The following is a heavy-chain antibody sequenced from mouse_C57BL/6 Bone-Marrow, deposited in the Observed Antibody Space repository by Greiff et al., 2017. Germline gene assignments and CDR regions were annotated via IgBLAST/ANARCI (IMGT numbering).Heavy chain of an antibody. CDR3: TRGYYYFDY. D-gene: IGHD2-3*01. J-gene: IGHJ2*01. CDR1: GFTFTDYY. V-gene: IGHV7-3*01. CDR2: IRNKANGYTT. Sequence: DVKLVESGGGLVQPGGSLSLSCAASGFTFTDYYMSWVRQPPGKALEWLGFIRNKANGYTTEYSASVKGRFTISRDNSQSILYLQMNALRAQDRATYYCTRGYYYFDYWGQGTTLTVSS.